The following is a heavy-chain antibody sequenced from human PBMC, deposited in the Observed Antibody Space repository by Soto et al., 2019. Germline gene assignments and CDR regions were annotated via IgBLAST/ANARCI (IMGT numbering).Heavy chain of an antibody. J-gene: IGHJ4*02. CDR1: GFTFSSYS. V-gene: IGHV3-48*02. D-gene: IGHD1-26*01. Sequence: PGGSLRLSCAASGFTFSSYSMNWVRQAPGKGLEWVSYISSSSSTIYYADSVKGRFTISRDNAKNSLYLQMNSLRDEDTAVYYCARSRGGSYYWLLNFDYWGQGTLVTVSS. CDR3: ARSRGGSYYWLLNFDY. CDR2: ISSSSSTI.